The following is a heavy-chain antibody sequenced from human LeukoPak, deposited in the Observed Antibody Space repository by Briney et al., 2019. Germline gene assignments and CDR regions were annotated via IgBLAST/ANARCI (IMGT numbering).Heavy chain of an antibody. CDR2: ISGSGGST. CDR1: GFTFSSYA. J-gene: IGHJ4*02. D-gene: IGHD6-19*01. V-gene: IGHV3-23*01. Sequence: GGSLRLSCEASGFTFSSYAMSWVRQAPGKGLEWVSGISGSGGSTYYADSVKGRFSISRDNSKNTLCLEMNSLRAEDTAVYYCAKGRGQWLAAINYWGQGTLVTVS. CDR3: AKGRGQWLAAINY.